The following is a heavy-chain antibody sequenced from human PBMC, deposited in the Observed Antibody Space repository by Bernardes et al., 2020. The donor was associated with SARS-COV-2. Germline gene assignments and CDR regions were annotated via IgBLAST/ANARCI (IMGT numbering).Heavy chain of an antibody. CDR3: ARGPLCGSGGSCYSHWFDP. CDR1: GGSISSHY. CDR2: IYYSGST. V-gene: IGHV4-59*11. D-gene: IGHD2-15*01. J-gene: IGHJ5*02. Sequence: SETLSLTCTVSGGSISSHYWSWIRQRPGKGLEWIGYIYYSGSTNYNPSLKSRVTISVDTSKNQFSLKLSSVTAADTAVYYCARGPLCGSGGSCYSHWFDPWGQGTLVTVSS.